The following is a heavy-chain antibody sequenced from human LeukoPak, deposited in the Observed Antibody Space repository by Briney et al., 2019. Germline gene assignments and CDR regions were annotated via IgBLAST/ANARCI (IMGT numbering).Heavy chain of an antibody. J-gene: IGHJ4*02. CDR1: GFTFSSYA. CDR2: ISDDGNNP. D-gene: IGHD5-18*01. CDR3: ASIFSSGYSYFDY. Sequence: PGRSLRLSCAASGFTFSSYAMHWVRQALGKGLEWVAVISDDGNNPYYSDSVKGRFTISRDNSKNTVYLQMNSLRAEDTAVYYCASIFSSGYSYFDYWGQGTLVTVSS. V-gene: IGHV3-30-3*01.